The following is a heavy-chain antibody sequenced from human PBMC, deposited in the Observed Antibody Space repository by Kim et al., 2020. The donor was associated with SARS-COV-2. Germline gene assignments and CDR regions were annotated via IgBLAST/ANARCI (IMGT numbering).Heavy chain of an antibody. V-gene: IGHV3-23*01. CDR3: AKMGDFLVVVVAATPGFDY. CDR1: GFTFSSYA. D-gene: IGHD2-15*01. Sequence: GGSLRLSCAASGFTFSSYAMSWVRQAPGKGLEWVSAISGSGGSTYYADSVKGRFTISRDNSKNTLYLQMNSLRAEDTAVYYCAKMGDFLVVVVAATPGFDYWGQGTLVTVSS. CDR2: ISGSGGST. J-gene: IGHJ4*02.